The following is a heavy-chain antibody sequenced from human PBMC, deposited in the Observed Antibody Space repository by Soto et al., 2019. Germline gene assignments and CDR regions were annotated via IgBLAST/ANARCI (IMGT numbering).Heavy chain of an antibody. J-gene: IGHJ3*02. V-gene: IGHV1-69*13. CDR1: GGTFSSYA. D-gene: IGHD1-7*01. CDR3: ASELELRTFDI. CDR2: IIPIFGTA. Sequence: SVKGSCKASGGTFSSYAISWVRQAPGQGLEWMGGIIPIFGTANYAQKFQGRVTITADESTSTAYMELSSLRSEDTAVYYCASELELRTFDIWGQGTMVTVSS.